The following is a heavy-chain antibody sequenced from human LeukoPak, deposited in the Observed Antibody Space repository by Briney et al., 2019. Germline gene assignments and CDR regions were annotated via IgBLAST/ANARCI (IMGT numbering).Heavy chain of an antibody. CDR1: GFTFSSYA. J-gene: IGHJ4*02. CDR3: AKDRVVVVAATPDY. D-gene: IGHD2-15*01. V-gene: IGHV3-23*01. Sequence: GYSARPSCAASGFTFSSYAISWVRQAPGKGLEWVSAISRSGGSTYYADSVKGRFTTSRDNSKNTLYLQMSSLRAEDTAVYCCAKDRVVVVAATPDYWGQGTLVTVSS. CDR2: ISRSGGST.